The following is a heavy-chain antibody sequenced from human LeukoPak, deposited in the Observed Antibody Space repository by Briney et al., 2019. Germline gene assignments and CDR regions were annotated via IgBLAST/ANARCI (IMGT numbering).Heavy chain of an antibody. CDR2: IYYSGST. V-gene: IGHV4-39*01. J-gene: IGHJ4*02. CDR3: ARHNLPQGSGWPTFDY. CDR1: GDSISTSNSY. D-gene: IGHD6-19*01. Sequence: KPSETLSLTCTVSGDSISTSNSYWGWIRQPPGKGLEWIGSIYYSGSTYYNPSLKSRVTISVDTSKNQFSLKLSSVTAADTAVYYCARHNLPQGSGWPTFDYWGQGTLVTVSS.